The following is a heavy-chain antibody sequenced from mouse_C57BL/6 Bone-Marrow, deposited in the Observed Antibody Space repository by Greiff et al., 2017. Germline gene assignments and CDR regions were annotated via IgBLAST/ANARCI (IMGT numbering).Heavy chain of an antibody. CDR2: FYPGSGSI. D-gene: IGHD1-1*01. Sequence: QVQLQQSGAELVKPGASVKLSCKASGYTFTEYPIHWVQQGSGQGLEWIGWFYPGSGSIKYNEKFKDKATLAEDKSSSTVYMELSRLTSEDSAVYFCARHDLRLVGDYWGQGTSVTVSS. V-gene: IGHV1-62-2*01. CDR3: ARHDLRLVGDY. J-gene: IGHJ4*01. CDR1: GYTFTEYP.